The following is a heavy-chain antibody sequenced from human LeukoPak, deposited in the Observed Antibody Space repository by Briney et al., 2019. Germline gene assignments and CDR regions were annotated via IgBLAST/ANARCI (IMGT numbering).Heavy chain of an antibody. Sequence: SDTLSLTCSVAGGSLSRYYGSWFRRPPGKEPQWIGYINYSGRTNYNPSLRSRVTISVDTSKNQFSVKLNSVTAADTAVDYCAREDFWSGYSTYRYYYYYMDVWGKGTTVTVSS. D-gene: IGHD3-3*01. CDR2: INYSGRT. J-gene: IGHJ6*03. V-gene: IGHV4-59*12. CDR1: GGSLSRYY. CDR3: AREDFWSGYSTYRYYYYYMDV.